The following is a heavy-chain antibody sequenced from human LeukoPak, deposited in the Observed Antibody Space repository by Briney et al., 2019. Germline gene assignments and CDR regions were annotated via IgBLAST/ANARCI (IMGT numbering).Heavy chain of an antibody. J-gene: IGHJ4*02. CDR1: GGSISSGDYY. V-gene: IGHV4-30-4*08. CDR3: AATYYYDSSGYPNFDY. D-gene: IGHD3-22*01. Sequence: PSETLSLTCTVSGGSISSGDYYWSSIRQPPGKGLEWIGYIYYSGSTYYNPSLKSRVTISVDTSKNQFSLKLSSVTAADTAVYYCAATYYYDSSGYPNFDYWGQGTLVTVSS. CDR2: IYYSGST.